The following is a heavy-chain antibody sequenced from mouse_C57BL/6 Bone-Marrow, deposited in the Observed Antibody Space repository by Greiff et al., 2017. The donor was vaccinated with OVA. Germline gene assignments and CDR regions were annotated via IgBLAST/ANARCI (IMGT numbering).Heavy chain of an antibody. CDR1: GFTFSSYS. J-gene: IGHJ4*01. V-gene: IGHV5-9-1*02. Sequence: EVKLVESGEGLVKPGGSLKLSCAASGFTFSSYSMSWVRQTPEKRLEWVAYISSGGDYIYYADTVKGRFTISRDNARNTLYLQMSSLKSEDTAMYYCTREGIYYGYDRAMDYWGQGTSVTVSS. CDR3: TREGIYYGYDRAMDY. D-gene: IGHD2-2*01. CDR2: ISSGGDYI.